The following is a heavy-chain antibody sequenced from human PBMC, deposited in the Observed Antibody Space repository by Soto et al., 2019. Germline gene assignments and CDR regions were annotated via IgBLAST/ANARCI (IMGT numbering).Heavy chain of an antibody. CDR3: AGGLGPYYFDY. V-gene: IGHV1-69*02. Sequence: GDSVKVSCKASGGTFSSYTISWVRQDPGQGLEWMGRIIPILGITNYAQKYKGRVTITTDTSTSTAYMELRSLRSDDTAVYYCAGGLGPYYFDYWGQGTLVTVSS. CDR1: GGTFSSYT. D-gene: IGHD6-19*01. J-gene: IGHJ4*02. CDR2: IIPILGIT.